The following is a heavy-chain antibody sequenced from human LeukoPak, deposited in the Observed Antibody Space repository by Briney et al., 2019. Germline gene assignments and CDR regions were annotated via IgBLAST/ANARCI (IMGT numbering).Heavy chain of an antibody. CDR1: GFTFSSYG. Sequence: GGSLRLSCAASGFTFSSYGMHWVRQAPGRGLEWVAFIQYDGSNKYYADSVKGRFTISRDNSKNTLYLQMNSLRAEDTAVYYCAKEYYDYVWGSYRYLYDSSGYYPYYFDYWGQGTLVTVSS. J-gene: IGHJ4*02. V-gene: IGHV3-30*02. CDR3: AKEYYDYVWGSYRYLYDSSGYYPYYFDY. D-gene: IGHD3-16*02. CDR2: IQYDGSNK.